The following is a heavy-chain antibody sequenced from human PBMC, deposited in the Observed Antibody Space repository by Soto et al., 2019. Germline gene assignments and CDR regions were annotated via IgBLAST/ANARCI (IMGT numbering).Heavy chain of an antibody. V-gene: IGHV3-21*01. D-gene: IGHD6-13*01. CDR3: ASRIAAAAHDAFDI. CDR1: GFTFSSYS. Sequence: EVQLVESGGGLVKPGGSLRLSCAASGFTFSSYSMNWVRQAPGKGLEWVSSIISSSSYIYYADSVKGRFTISRDNAKNSLYLQMNSLRAEDTAVYYCASRIAAAAHDAFDIWGKGTKVTVSS. J-gene: IGHJ3*02. CDR2: IISSSSYI.